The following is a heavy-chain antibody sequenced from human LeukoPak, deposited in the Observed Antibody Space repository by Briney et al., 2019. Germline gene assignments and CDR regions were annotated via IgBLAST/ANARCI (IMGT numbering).Heavy chain of an antibody. V-gene: IGHV3-48*01. CDR2: ISSSSSTI. Sequence: GGSLRLSCAASGFNFSNYSMNWVRQAPGKGLEWVSYISSSSSTIYYAESVKGRFTISRDNAKNSLYLQMNSLRVEDTAVYYCARSRGNSGSYPLDYWGQGTLVTVSS. CDR3: ARSRGNSGSYPLDY. D-gene: IGHD1-26*01. J-gene: IGHJ4*02. CDR1: GFNFSNYS.